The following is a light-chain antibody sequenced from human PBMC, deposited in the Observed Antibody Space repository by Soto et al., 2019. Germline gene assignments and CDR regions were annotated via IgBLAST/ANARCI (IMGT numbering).Light chain of an antibody. V-gene: IGLV1-44*01. J-gene: IGLJ2*01. Sequence: QLVLTQPPSASGTPGQRVTISCSGSSSNIGSNTVTWYQQLPGTAPKLLIYNSNQRPSGVTDRFSGSKSGTSASLAISGLQSEDEADYYCAVWDDRLNGCVLFGGGTKLTVL. CDR2: NSN. CDR3: AVWDDRLNGCVL. CDR1: SSNIGSNT.